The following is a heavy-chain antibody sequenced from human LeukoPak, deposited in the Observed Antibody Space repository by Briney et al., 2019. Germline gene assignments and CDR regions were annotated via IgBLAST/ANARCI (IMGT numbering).Heavy chain of an antibody. D-gene: IGHD4/OR15-4a*01. CDR3: ARDQAHEYGHYFEY. CDR2: ISYDGNNK. CDR1: GFSFSSYG. Sequence: PGRSLRLSCTASGFSFSSYGRHWVRQAPGKGLEWVAVISYDGNNKYYVDSVKGRFTISRDNSENTLYLQMNSLRDEDTAVYYCARDQAHEYGHYFEYWGQGALVTVSS. J-gene: IGHJ4*02. V-gene: IGHV3-30*03.